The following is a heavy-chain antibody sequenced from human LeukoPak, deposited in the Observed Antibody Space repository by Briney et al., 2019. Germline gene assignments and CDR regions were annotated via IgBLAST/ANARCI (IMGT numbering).Heavy chain of an antibody. V-gene: IGHV3-21*01. CDR1: GFTFSSYS. CDR2: ISSSSSYI. D-gene: IGHD2-2*01. CDR3: ASNHIVVVPAGGTDY. Sequence: GGSLRLSCAASGFTFSSYSMNWVRQAPGKGLEWVSSISSSSSYIYYADSVKGRFTISRDNAKNSLYLQMNSLRAEDTAVYYCASNHIVVVPAGGTDYWGQGTLVTVSS. J-gene: IGHJ4*02.